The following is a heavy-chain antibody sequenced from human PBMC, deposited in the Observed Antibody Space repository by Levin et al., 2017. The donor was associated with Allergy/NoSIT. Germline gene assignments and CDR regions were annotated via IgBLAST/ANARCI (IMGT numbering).Heavy chain of an antibody. Sequence: PGGSLRLSCAASGFTFSTYWMHWVRQTPGKGLVWVSRIKSDGSSTNYADSVKGRFTTSRDNAKNTLYLQMNSLRVEDTAVYYCVRDGKSPVATGWFDPWGQGTLVTVSS. CDR1: GFTFSTYW. V-gene: IGHV3-74*01. J-gene: IGHJ5*02. D-gene: IGHD2-2*01. CDR2: IKSDGSST. CDR3: VRDGKSPVATGWFDP.